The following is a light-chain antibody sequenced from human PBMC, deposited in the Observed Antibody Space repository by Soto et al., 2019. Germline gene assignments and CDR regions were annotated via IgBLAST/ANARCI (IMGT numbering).Light chain of an antibody. CDR2: EVT. CDR3: SSYAGSKTL. J-gene: IGLJ2*01. V-gene: IGLV2-8*01. Sequence: QSALTQPPSASGSPGQSLTISCTGTSSDVGGYNYVSWYQQHPGKAPKLMIYEVTKRPSGVPDRVSGSKSGNTASLTVSGLQAEDEADYYCSSYAGSKTLFGGGTKVTVL. CDR1: SSDVGGYNY.